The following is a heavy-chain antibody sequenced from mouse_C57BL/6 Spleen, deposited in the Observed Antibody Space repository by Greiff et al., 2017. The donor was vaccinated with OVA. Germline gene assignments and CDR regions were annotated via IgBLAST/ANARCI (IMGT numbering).Heavy chain of an antibody. V-gene: IGHV1-55*01. CDR3: ARDYGSSYTHSYYYAMDY. D-gene: IGHD1-1*01. J-gene: IGHJ4*01. CDR1: GYTFTSYW. Sequence: QVQLKQPGAELVKPGASVKMSCKASGYTFTSYWITWVKQRPGQGLEWIGDIYPGSGSTNYNEKFKSKATLTVDTSSSTAYMQLSSLTSEDSAVYYCARDYGSSYTHSYYYAMDYWGQGTSVTVSS. CDR2: IYPGSGST.